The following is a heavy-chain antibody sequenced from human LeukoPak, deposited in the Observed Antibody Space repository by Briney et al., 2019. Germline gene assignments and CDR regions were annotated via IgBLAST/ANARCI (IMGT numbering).Heavy chain of an antibody. J-gene: IGHJ5*02. CDR1: CRSVSSDRYF. CDR2: IYYSGST. D-gene: IGHD6-6*01. V-gene: IGHV4-61*01. Sequence: KPPDTLSLTCTVSCRSVSSDRYFWTWIRQPPGKGLEWIGYIYYSGSTNYNPSLKSRVTISLDTSKSQISLKLSSVTAADTAVYYCARDREYSSSGLVWFDPWGHGILVAVSS. CDR3: ARDREYSSSGLVWFDP.